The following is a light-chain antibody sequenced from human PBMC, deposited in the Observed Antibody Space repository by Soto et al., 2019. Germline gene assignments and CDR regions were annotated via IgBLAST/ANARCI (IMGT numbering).Light chain of an antibody. CDR1: QSVSSAY. CDR3: QQYDSSPWT. Sequence: EIVLTQSPGTLSLSPGERATLSCRASQSVSSAYLAWYQQKPGQAPRLLIYGASSRATGIPDRFSGSGSGTDFTLIISRLEPEDSAVYYCQQYDSSPWTFGQGTKVEIK. J-gene: IGKJ1*01. V-gene: IGKV3-20*01. CDR2: GAS.